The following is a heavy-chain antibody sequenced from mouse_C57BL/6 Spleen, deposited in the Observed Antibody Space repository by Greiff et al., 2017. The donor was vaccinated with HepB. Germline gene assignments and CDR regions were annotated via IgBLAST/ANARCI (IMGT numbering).Heavy chain of an antibody. J-gene: IGHJ3*01. Sequence: EVHLVESGGGLVKPGGSLKLSCAASGFTFSDYGMHWVRQAPEKGLEWVAYISSGSSTIYYADTVKGRVTISRDNAKNTLFLQMTSLRSEDTAMYYCARYDDYDDGFAYWGQGTLVTVSA. D-gene: IGHD2-4*01. CDR2: ISSGSSTI. V-gene: IGHV5-17*01. CDR1: GFTFSDYG. CDR3: ARYDDYDDGFAY.